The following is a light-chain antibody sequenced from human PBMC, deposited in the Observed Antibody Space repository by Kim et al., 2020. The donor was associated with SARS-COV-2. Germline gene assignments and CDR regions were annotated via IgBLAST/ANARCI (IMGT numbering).Light chain of an antibody. CDR1: QSVSSSY. CDR2: GAS. Sequence: EIVLTQSPGTLSLSPGERATLSCRASQSVSSSYLGWYQQKPGQAPRLLIYGASSRAIGIPDRFSRSGSGTDFTLTISRLEPEDFAVYYCQQYGSSPDTFGQGTKLEI. V-gene: IGKV3-20*01. CDR3: QQYGSSPDT. J-gene: IGKJ2*01.